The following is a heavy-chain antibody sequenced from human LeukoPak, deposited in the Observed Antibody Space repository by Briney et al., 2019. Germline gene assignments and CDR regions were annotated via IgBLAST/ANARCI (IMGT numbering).Heavy chain of an antibody. J-gene: IGHJ4*02. CDR3: ARGTPLFTIFGVVQYYFDY. Sequence: GASVKVSCKASGYTFTGYYMHWVRQAPGQGLEWMGWINPNSGGTNYAQKFQGRVTMTRDTSISTAYMELSRLRSDDTAVYYCARGTPLFTIFGVVQYYFDYWGQGTLVTVSS. CDR2: INPNSGGT. CDR1: GYTFTGYY. V-gene: IGHV1-2*02. D-gene: IGHD3-3*01.